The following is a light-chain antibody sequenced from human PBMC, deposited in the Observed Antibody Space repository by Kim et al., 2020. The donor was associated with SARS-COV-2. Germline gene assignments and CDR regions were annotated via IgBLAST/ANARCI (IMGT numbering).Light chain of an antibody. Sequence: PGQTARIICSVDALPKLYSYWYQQKPGQAPVLLIYKDTERPSGIPDRFSGSSSGTTVTLTISGVQAEDEGDYYCQSADTSGNYQWVFGGGTQLTVL. CDR1: ALPKLY. V-gene: IGLV3-25*03. J-gene: IGLJ3*02. CDR3: QSADTSGNYQWV. CDR2: KDT.